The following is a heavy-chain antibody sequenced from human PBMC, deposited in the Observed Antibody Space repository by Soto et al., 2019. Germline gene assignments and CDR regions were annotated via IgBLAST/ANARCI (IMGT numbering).Heavy chain of an antibody. CDR1: GFTFNNYA. CDR3: AKDGGSGTYSSYYMAV. J-gene: IGHJ6*03. D-gene: IGHD1-7*01. Sequence: EVQLLESGGGVVQPGGSLRLSCAASGFTFNNYAMTWVRQAPGKGLEWVSSTSGSGESTYYADSVRGRFTISRDNSKNTLYLQMNSLRAEDTAVYYCAKDGGSGTYSSYYMAVWGKGTAVTVSS. CDR2: TSGSGEST. V-gene: IGHV3-23*01.